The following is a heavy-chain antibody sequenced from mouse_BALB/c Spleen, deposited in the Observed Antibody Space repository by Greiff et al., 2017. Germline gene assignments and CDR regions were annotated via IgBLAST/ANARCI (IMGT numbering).Heavy chain of an antibody. D-gene: IGHD2-14*01. V-gene: IGHV3-6*02. CDR2: ISYDGSN. Sequence: EVHLVESGPGLVKPSQSLSLTCSVTGYSITSGYYWNWIRQFPGNKLEWMGYISYDGSNNYNPSLKNRISITRDTSKNQFFLKLNSVTTEDTATYYCAREEGYDWYFDVWGAGTTVTVSS. J-gene: IGHJ1*01. CDR3: AREEGYDWYFDV. CDR1: GYSITSGYY.